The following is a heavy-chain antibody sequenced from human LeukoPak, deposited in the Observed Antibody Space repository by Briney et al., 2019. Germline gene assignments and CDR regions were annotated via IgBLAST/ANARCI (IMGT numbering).Heavy chain of an antibody. J-gene: IGHJ5*02. Sequence: GGSLRLSCAASDFSFTNYAMSWVRQAPGKGLEWVSAVSNRGGTTYYADSVKGRFTISRDNSKNTLYLQMNSLRAEDTAVYYCAARRAWGQGTLVTVSS. V-gene: IGHV3-23*01. CDR1: DFSFTNYA. CDR2: VSNRGGTT. CDR3: AARRA.